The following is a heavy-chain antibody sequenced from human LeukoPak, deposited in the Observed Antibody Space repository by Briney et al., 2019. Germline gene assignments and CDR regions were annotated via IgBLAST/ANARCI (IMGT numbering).Heavy chain of an antibody. V-gene: IGHV3-43D*03. J-gene: IGHJ4*02. CDR1: GFTFDDYA. CDR2: ISWDGGST. D-gene: IGHD5-12*01. CDR3: AKEGGNGGYELDY. Sequence: PGGTLRLSCAASGFTFDDYAMHWVRQAPGKGLEWVSLISWDGGSTYYADSVKGRFTISRDNSKNSLYLQMNSLRAEDTALYYCAKEGGNGGYELDYWGQGTLVTVSS.